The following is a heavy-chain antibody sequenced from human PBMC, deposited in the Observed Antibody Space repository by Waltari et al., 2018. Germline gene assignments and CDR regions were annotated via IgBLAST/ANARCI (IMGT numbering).Heavy chain of an antibody. D-gene: IGHD5-12*01. CDR3: ATYIGASVGTAAFDV. Sequence: QLQLQESGPRLVRPSETLSLICRVSGASITSNSHYWAWIRQSPGQGLEWIGTVSYSGTTYISPSLKSRVSVSRDTSKNQVSLILGSVTAADMAVYYCATYIGASVGTAAFDVWGQGTMVTVSS. CDR2: VSYSGTT. V-gene: IGHV4-39*01. CDR1: GASITSNSHY. J-gene: IGHJ3*01.